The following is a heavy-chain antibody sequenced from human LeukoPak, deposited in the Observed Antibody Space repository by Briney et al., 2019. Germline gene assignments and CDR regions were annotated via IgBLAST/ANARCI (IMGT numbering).Heavy chain of an antibody. Sequence: SETLSLTCTLASAFVTFGNYCCSWLRQSPWKGLEWIGYIHYSRSTVYNPYLKSRVTMSIDTSKNQFSLNLSSATAADTAVYHCTRTGSTGGYWGQGTLVTVSS. V-gene: IGHV4-61*01. D-gene: IGHD1-7*01. CDR2: IHYSRST. CDR1: SAFVTFGNYC. J-gene: IGHJ4*02. CDR3: TRTGSTGGY.